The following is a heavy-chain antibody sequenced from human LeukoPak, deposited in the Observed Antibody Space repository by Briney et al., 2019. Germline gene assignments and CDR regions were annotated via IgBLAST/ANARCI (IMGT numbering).Heavy chain of an antibody. CDR1: GGSVTSGNYY. Sequence: SETLSLTCTVSGGSVTSGNYYWNWIRQPAGKGLEWIGRIYTNGGASYNPSLNSRITISIDSYKNQYSLKISPMTAANAADYCCAREPPGYWGQGILVTVSS. V-gene: IGHV4-61*02. CDR3: AREPPGY. J-gene: IGHJ4*02. CDR2: IYTNGGA.